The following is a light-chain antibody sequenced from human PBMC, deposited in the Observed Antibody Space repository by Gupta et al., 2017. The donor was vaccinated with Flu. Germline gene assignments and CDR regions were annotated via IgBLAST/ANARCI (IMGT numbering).Light chain of an antibody. Sequence: TLLLSPGESGTPSCGASQSVLNTYLAWYQQKPGQAPRLLIYGASSRAAGIPDRFSGGGSGTDFTLTISRLETEDFAVYYCQQIGCSLFTFGRGTTVEIK. J-gene: IGKJ4*01. CDR3: QQIGCSLFT. CDR1: QSVLNTY. V-gene: IGKV3-20*01. CDR2: GAS.